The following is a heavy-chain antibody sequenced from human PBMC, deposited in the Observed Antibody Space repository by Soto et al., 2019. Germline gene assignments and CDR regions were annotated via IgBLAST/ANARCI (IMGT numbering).Heavy chain of an antibody. CDR2: ISAYNGDT. D-gene: IGHD3-10*01. J-gene: IGHJ4*02. CDR3: ARDKMVYTYGSGTFDY. CDR1: GFTFTSFG. Sequence: QIHLVQSGSEVKKPGASVKVSCKASGFTFTSFGISWVRQAPGQGLEWMGWISAYNGDTDIAQRVHGRVTLTTDTSTNTAYMELRRLRSDDTAVYYCARDKMVYTYGSGTFDYWGQGTVVTVSS. V-gene: IGHV1-18*04.